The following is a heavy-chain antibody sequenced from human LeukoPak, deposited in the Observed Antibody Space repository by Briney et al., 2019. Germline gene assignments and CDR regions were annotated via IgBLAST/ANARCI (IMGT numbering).Heavy chain of an antibody. CDR3: ASARGPGDSSGYYYYN. Sequence: GGSLRLSCAASGFTFSSYSMNWVRQAPGKGLEWVSSISSSSSYICYADSVKGRFTISRDNAKNSLYLQVNSLRAEDTAVYYCASARGPGDSSGYYYYNWGQGTLVTVSS. V-gene: IGHV3-21*01. CDR1: GFTFSSYS. J-gene: IGHJ4*02. D-gene: IGHD3-22*01. CDR2: ISSSSSYI.